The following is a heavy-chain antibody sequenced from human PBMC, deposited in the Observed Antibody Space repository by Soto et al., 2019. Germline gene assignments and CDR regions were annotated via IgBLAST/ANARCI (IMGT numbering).Heavy chain of an antibody. J-gene: IGHJ4*02. D-gene: IGHD4-17*01. CDR2: ISVGGGIT. CDR1: KFTFSTYA. Sequence: EVQLLESGGGLVRPGGSLRLSCGGSKFTFSTYAMTWVRQAPGKGLEWVSGISVGGGITKYADSVKGRFTISRDNSKNTLYLQMNSLRAEATAIYYCAKDPNGDYLGAFDSWGQGTLVTVS. CDR3: AKDPNGDYLGAFDS. V-gene: IGHV3-23*01.